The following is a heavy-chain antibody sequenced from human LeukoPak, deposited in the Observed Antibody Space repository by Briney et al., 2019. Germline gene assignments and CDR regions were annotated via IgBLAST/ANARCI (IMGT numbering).Heavy chain of an antibody. CDR1: GFTFSSYG. CDR3: ARDQYYYDSSGCPFDP. J-gene: IGHJ5*02. V-gene: IGHV3-33*01. Sequence: PGGSLRLSCAASGFTFSSYGMHWVRQAPGKGLEWVAVIWYDGSNKYYADSVKGRFTISRDNSKNTLYLQMNSLRAEDTAVYYCARDQYYYDSSGCPFDPWGQGTLVTVSS. D-gene: IGHD3-22*01. CDR2: IWYDGSNK.